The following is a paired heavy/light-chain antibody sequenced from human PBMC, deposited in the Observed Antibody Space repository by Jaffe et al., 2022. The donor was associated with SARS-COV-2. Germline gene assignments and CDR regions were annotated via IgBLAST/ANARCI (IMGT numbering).Light chain of an antibody. CDR1: SSNIGNNY. V-gene: IGLV1-51*01. CDR2: DNN. CDR3: GTWDNSLSAGV. J-gene: IGLJ2*01. Sequence: QSVLTQPPSVSAAPGQKVTISCSGSSSNIGNNYVSWYQQLPGTAPKLLIYDNNKRPSGIPDRFSGSKSGTSATLGITGLQTGDEADYYCGTWDNSLSAGVFGGGTKLTVL.
Heavy chain of an antibody. CDR3: ARGDYYFDY. Sequence: EVQLVESGGGLIQPGGSLRLSCAASGFSVSGNVVSWVRQAPGKGLDWVSLIYSGGTTYYADSVKGRFTISRDNSKNTLYLQMNSLRAEDTAVYYCARGDYYFDYWGQGTLVTVSS. CDR1: GFSVSGNV. V-gene: IGHV3-53*01. CDR2: IYSGGTT. J-gene: IGHJ4*02.